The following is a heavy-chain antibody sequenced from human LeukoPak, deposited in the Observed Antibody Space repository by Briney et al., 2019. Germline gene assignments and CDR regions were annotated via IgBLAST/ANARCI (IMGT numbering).Heavy chain of an antibody. V-gene: IGHV1-24*01. D-gene: IGHD3-3*01. CDR3: AREGETSLPTIFDVVTVFDF. J-gene: IGHJ4*02. CDR2: FDPEDGET. CDR1: GYTLTELS. Sequence: ASVKVSCKVSGYTLTELSMHWVRQAPGKGLEWMGGFDPEDGETIYAQKFQGRVTMTEDTSTDTAYMELSSLRSEDTAVYYCAREGETSLPTIFDVVTVFDFWGQGTLVTVSS.